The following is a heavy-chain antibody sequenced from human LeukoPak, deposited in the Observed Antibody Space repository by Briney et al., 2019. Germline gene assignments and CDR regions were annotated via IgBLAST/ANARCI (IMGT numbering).Heavy chain of an antibody. Sequence: SETLSLTCTVSGGSINNYYWNWIRQPPGKGLEWIGYIYYSGSTNYSPSLNSRVTISLHTSKNQFSLNLNSVTAADTAIYYCARGSGSGHYLDTFDIWGQGTKVTVSS. CDR2: IYYSGST. CDR3: ARGSGSGHYLDTFDI. J-gene: IGHJ3*02. CDR1: GGSINNYY. V-gene: IGHV4-59*01. D-gene: IGHD3-22*01.